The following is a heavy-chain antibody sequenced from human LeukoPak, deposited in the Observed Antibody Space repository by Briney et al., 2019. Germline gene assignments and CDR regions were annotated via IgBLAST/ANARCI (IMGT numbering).Heavy chain of an antibody. J-gene: IGHJ5*02. CDR2: INHSGST. V-gene: IGHV4-34*01. D-gene: IGHD3-3*01. CDR1: GGSFSGYY. Sequence: SETLSLTCAVYGGSFSGYYWSWIRQPPGKGLERIGEINHSGSTNYNPSLKSRVTISVDTSKNQFSLKLSSVTAADTAVYYCARASLIYDFWSGYPYNWFDPWGQGTLVTVSS. CDR3: ARASLIYDFWSGYPYNWFDP.